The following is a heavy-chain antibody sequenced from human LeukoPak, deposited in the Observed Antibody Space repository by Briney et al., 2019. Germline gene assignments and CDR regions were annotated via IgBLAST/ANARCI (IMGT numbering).Heavy chain of an antibody. V-gene: IGHV7-4-1*02. D-gene: IGHD3-3*01. CDR1: GYTFTSYA. CDR3: ARGSARITIFGAYYYYYMDV. J-gene: IGHJ6*03. Sequence: ASVKVSCTASGYTFTSYAMNWVRQAPGQGPEWMGWINTNTGNPTYAQGFTGRFVFSLDTSVSTAYLQISSLKAEDTAVYYCARGSARITIFGAYYYYYMDVWGKGTTVTVSS. CDR2: INTNTGNP.